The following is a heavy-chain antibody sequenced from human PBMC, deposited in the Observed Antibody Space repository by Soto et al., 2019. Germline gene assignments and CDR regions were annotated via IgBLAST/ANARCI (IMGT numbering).Heavy chain of an antibody. CDR2: IKGDGSEK. J-gene: IGHJ4*02. V-gene: IGHV3-7*04. CDR1: GFTFSTYW. D-gene: IGHD4-4*01. Sequence: GGSLRLSCAASGFTFSTYWMSWVRQAPGKGPEWVANIKGDGSEKNYGDSVKGRFTVSRDNAKNSLYLQMNSLGVEDTAVYYCARAYSYIYFWGRGALVTVSS. CDR3: ARAYSYIYF.